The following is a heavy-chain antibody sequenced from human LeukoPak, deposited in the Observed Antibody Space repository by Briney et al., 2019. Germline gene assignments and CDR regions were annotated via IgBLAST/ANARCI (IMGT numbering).Heavy chain of an antibody. CDR2: ISSSGNTI. Sequence: GGSLRLSCAASGFTFGSYEMNWVRQAPGKGLEWISYISSSGNTIYYADSVKGRFTISRDNAKNTLYLQMNSLKTEDTAVYYCTTGFYIVVVPVYGMDVWGQGTTVTVSS. CDR1: GFTFGSYE. D-gene: IGHD2-2*01. CDR3: TTGFYIVVVPVYGMDV. V-gene: IGHV3-48*03. J-gene: IGHJ6*02.